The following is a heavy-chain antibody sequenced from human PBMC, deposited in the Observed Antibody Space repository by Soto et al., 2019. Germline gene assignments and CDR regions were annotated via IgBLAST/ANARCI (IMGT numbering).Heavy chain of an antibody. Sequence: EVQLVESGGSLIQPGGSLRLSCAASGFTVSSSYMSWVRQAPGQGLEWVLVIYSGGSTYYADSVKGRFTISRDNSKNTLYLQMNSLGAEDTAVYYCARAPGSSGYSDYFDYWGQGTLVTVSS. CDR3: ARAPGSSGYSDYFDY. D-gene: IGHD3-22*01. CDR1: GFTVSSSY. V-gene: IGHV3-53*01. CDR2: IYSGGST. J-gene: IGHJ4*02.